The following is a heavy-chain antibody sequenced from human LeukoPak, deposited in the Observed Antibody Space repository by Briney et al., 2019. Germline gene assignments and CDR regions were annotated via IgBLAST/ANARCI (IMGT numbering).Heavy chain of an antibody. CDR3: ARGHVGSYAYYYYYGWTS. D-gene: IGHD2-8*01. CDR2: INHSGST. V-gene: IGHV4-34*01. Sequence: SETLSLTCAVYGGSFSGYYWSWIRQPPKKGLEWIGEINHSGSTNYNPSVKSRVTISVDTSKNQFSLKVRSVTAADTAVYYCARGHVGSYAYYYYYGWTSGAKGPRSPSP. CDR1: GGSFSGYY. J-gene: IGHJ6*02.